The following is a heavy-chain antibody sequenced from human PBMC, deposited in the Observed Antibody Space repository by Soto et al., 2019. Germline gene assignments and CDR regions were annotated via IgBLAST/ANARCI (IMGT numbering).Heavy chain of an antibody. CDR1: GFSLTTSAVG. J-gene: IGHJ4*02. D-gene: IGHD3-3*01. V-gene: IGHV2-5*02. Sequence: GSGPTLVNPTQTLTLTCSFSGFSLTTSAVGVAWIRQPPGKALEWLALIYGDDDKRYSPSLRSRLTITKDTSKNHVVLTMTNMDPVDTGTYYCAHSPYYGPQHLTFDYWGQGTLVTVSS. CDR3: AHSPYYGPQHLTFDY. CDR2: IYGDDDK.